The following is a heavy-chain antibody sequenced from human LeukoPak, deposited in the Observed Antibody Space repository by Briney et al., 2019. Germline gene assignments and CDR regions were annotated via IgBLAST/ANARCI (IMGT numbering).Heavy chain of an antibody. CDR1: GFTFSSYE. D-gene: IGHD6-19*01. J-gene: IGHJ3*02. Sequence: GGSLRLSCAASGFTFSSYEMNWVRQAPGKGLEWVSYISSSGSTIYYADSVKGRFTISRDNAKNSLCLQMNSLRADDTAVYYCARDYSRGWDDAFDIWGQGTMVTVSS. CDR3: ARDYSRGWDDAFDI. V-gene: IGHV3-48*03. CDR2: ISSSGSTI.